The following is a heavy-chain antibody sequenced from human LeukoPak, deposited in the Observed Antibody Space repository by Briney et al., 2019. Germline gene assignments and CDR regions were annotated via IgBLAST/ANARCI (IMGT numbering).Heavy chain of an antibody. J-gene: IGHJ4*02. D-gene: IGHD3-9*01. CDR2: INHSGST. CDR1: GGSFSGYY. CDR3: ARTPLRYFDGYYFDY. V-gene: IGHV4-34*01. Sequence: PSETLSLTCAVYGGSFSGYYWSWIRQPPGKGLEWIGEINHSGSTNYNPSLKSRVTISVDTSKNQFSLKLSSVTAADTAVHYCARTPLRYFDGYYFDYWGQGTLVTVSS.